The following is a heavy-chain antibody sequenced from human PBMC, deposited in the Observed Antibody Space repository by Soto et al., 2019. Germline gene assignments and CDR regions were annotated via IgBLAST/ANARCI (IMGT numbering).Heavy chain of an antibody. CDR1: GFTFDDYA. D-gene: IGHD6-13*01. CDR3: AKDRYSSSWYMFDY. Sequence: ESGGGLVQPGRSLRLSCAASGFTFDDYAMHWVRQAPGKGLEWVSGISWNSGSIGYADSVKGRFTISRDNAKNSLYLQMNSLRAEDTALYYCAKDRYSSSWYMFDYWGQGTLVTVSS. J-gene: IGHJ4*02. V-gene: IGHV3-9*01. CDR2: ISWNSGSI.